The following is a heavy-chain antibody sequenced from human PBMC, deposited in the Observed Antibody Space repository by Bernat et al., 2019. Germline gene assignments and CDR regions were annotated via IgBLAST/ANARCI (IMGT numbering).Heavy chain of an antibody. CDR1: GFTFSSYG. J-gene: IGHJ4*02. D-gene: IGHD3-9*01. Sequence: QVQLVESGGGVVQPGRSLRLSCAASGFTFSSYGMHWVRQAPDKGLEWVAVIWYDGSNKYYADSVKGRFTISRDNSKNTLYLQMNSLRVEDTAVYYCASRTNYDMDYWGQGTLVTVSS. CDR2: IWYDGSNK. V-gene: IGHV3-33*01. CDR3: ASRTNYDMDY.